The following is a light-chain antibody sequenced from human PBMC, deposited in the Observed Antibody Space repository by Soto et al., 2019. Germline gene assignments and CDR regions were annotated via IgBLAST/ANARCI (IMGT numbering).Light chain of an antibody. CDR2: WAS. CDR3: QQYYSART. CDR1: QSVLHSSNNKNY. V-gene: IGKV4-1*01. Sequence: DLVMTQSPDSLAVSMGERATINCKSSQSVLHSSNNKNYLAWYQQKAGQPPKLLIYWASTRESGVPDRFSGGGSGTDFTLTISSLQAEDVAVYYCQQYYSARTFGQGTKVDI. J-gene: IGKJ1*01.